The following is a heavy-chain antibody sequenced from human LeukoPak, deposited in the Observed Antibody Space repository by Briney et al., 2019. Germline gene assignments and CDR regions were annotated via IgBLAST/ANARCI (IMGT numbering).Heavy chain of an antibody. CDR2: ISSGGSTI. CDR1: GFTFSDYY. D-gene: IGHD3-10*01. CDR3: ARDEGKLLWFGELSHFLDV. Sequence: GGSLRLAGAAAGFTFSDYYRSWIRQAPGKGLEWVSYISSGGSTIYYADSVKGRFTISRDNAKNSLYLQMNSLRAEDTAVYYCARDEGKLLWFGELSHFLDVWGKGTTVTVSS. V-gene: IGHV3-11*04. J-gene: IGHJ6*04.